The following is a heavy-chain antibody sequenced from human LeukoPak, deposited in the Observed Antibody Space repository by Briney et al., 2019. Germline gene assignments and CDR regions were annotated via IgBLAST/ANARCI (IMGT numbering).Heavy chain of an antibody. CDR3: AREMGRPPITMIVK. D-gene: IGHD3-22*01. J-gene: IGHJ4*02. V-gene: IGHV4-4*07. CDR2: IYTSGST. CDR1: GGPISSYY. Sequence: SETLSLTCTVSGGPISSYYWSWIRQPAGKGLEWIGRIYTSGSTNYNPSLKSRVTMSVDTSKNQFSLKLSSVTAADTAVYYCAREMGRPPITMIVKWGQGTLVTVSS.